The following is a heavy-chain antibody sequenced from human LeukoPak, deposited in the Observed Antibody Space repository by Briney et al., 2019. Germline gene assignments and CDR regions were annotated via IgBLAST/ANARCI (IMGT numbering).Heavy chain of an antibody. Sequence: GSLRLSCAASGFTFSSYAMQWVRQAPGKGLEGVAVISYDGSNKYYADSVKGRFTNYRDNSKKRLYGEMKSERGEDRAVYYCASSTYYDFWSGYPYYYYGMDVWGQGTTVTVSS. J-gene: IGHJ6*02. CDR3: ASSTYYDFWSGYPYYYYGMDV. CDR1: GFTFSSYA. CDR2: ISYDGSNK. V-gene: IGHV3-30-3*01. D-gene: IGHD3-3*01.